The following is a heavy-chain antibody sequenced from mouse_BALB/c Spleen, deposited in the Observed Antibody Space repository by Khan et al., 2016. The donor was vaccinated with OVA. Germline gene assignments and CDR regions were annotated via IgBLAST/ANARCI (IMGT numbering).Heavy chain of an antibody. V-gene: IGHV1-4*01. CDR3: ARRTTVYTMDY. D-gene: IGHD1-1*01. J-gene: IGHJ4*01. CDR2: INPSSGYT. Sequence: QVQLQQSGAELARPGASVKMSCKASGYTFTSNTMHWVKQRPGQGLVWIGYINPSSGYTNYNQNFKDKATLTADKSSSTAYMQLSSLTSEDSAVYYCARRTTVYTMDYWGQGTSVTVSS. CDR1: GYTFTSNT.